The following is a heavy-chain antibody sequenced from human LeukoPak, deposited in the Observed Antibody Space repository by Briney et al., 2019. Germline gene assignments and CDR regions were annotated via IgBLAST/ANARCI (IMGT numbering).Heavy chain of an antibody. D-gene: IGHD3-22*01. CDR1: GFTFSSYE. J-gene: IGHJ3*02. CDR3: ARDYDSSGYYYHDDAFDI. CDR2: ISSSGSTL. V-gene: IGHV3-48*03. Sequence: GGSLRLSCAASGFTFSSYEMNWVRQAPGKGLEWVSYISSSGSTLYYADSVKGRFTISRDNAKNSLYLQMNSLRAEDTAVYYCARDYDSSGYYYHDDAFDIWGQGTMVTVSS.